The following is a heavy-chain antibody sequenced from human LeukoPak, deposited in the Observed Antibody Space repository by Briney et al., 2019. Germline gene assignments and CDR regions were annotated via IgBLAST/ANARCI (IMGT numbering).Heavy chain of an antibody. J-gene: IGHJ5*02. CDR1: GYTFTTYS. Sequence: ASVKVSCKASGYTFTTYSLAWVRQAPGQSLEGMGWNSVNNGGTNYAQSFQDRVTLTRDTSTNTAYMELRSLRSDDTAVYYCARDLGIVPAAMHWFDPWGQGTLVTVSS. CDR2: NSVNNGGT. V-gene: IGHV1-18*01. CDR3: ARDLGIVPAAMHWFDP. D-gene: IGHD2-2*01.